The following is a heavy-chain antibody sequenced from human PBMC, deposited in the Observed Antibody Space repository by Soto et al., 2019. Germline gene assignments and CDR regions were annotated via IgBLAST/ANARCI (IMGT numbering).Heavy chain of an antibody. Sequence: QVQLVESGGGVVQPGRSLRLSCAASGFTFSSYAMHWVRQAPGKGLEWVAVISYDGSNKYYADSVKGRFTISRDNSKNTLYLQMNSLRAEDTAVYYCARDWRQWLVQNAFDIWGQGTMVTVSS. D-gene: IGHD6-19*01. CDR1: GFTFSSYA. CDR2: ISYDGSNK. J-gene: IGHJ3*02. V-gene: IGHV3-30-3*01. CDR3: ARDWRQWLVQNAFDI.